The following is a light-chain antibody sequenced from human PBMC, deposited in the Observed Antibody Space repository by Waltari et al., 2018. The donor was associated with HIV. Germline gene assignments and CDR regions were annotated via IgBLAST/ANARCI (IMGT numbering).Light chain of an antibody. V-gene: IGLV2-14*01. CDR3: ISHTSANTLA. J-gene: IGLJ2*01. CDR1: SSDVGYYNY. CDR2: EVS. Sequence: QSALTQPASVSGSPGQSITISCTGTSSDVGYYNYVSWYQQHPGKAPKRIIYEVSNRPSGVSIRFSGSKSGNTASLTISGLQAEDEADYYCISHTSANTLAFGGGTKLTVL.